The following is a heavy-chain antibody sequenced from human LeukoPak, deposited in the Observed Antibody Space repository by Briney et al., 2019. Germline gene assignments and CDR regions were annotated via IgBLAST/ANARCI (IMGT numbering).Heavy chain of an antibody. D-gene: IGHD6-13*01. V-gene: IGHV1-3*01. Sequence: ASVKVSCKASGYTFTNYAMHWVRQAPGQRLEWMGWINAGNDDTKYSQKFQDRVTITRDTSASTAYMELSSLRSEDTAVYYCARLSCNSSPFDYWGQGTLVTVSS. CDR1: GYTFTNYA. CDR2: INAGNDDT. J-gene: IGHJ4*02. CDR3: ARLSCNSSPFDY.